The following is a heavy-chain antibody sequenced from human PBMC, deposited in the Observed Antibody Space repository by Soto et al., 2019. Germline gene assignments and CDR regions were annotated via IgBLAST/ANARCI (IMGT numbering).Heavy chain of an antibody. CDR2: ISYDGSNK. Sequence: VGSLRLSCAASGFTFSSYAMHWVRQAPGKGLEWVAVISYDGSNKYYADSVKGRFTISRDNSKNTLYLQMNSLRAEDTAVYYCARGPDSTYYDFWSGYYGAFDIWGQGTMVTVS. J-gene: IGHJ3*02. CDR3: ARGPDSTYYDFWSGYYGAFDI. D-gene: IGHD3-3*01. CDR1: GFTFSSYA. V-gene: IGHV3-30-3*01.